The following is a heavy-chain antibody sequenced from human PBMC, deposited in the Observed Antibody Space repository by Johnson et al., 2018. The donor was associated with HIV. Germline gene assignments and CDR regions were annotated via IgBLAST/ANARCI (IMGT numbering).Heavy chain of an antibody. CDR2: IRDDGTNK. V-gene: IGHV3-30*02. Sequence: QMLLVESGGGVVQPGGSLKLSCAASEFTFSSYDMHWVRPAPGKGPEWVTFIRDDGTNKYYSASVKGRFTISRDNSKNTLYLQMNSLRAEDTAVYYCTKGRIFGVVMEAFDIWGQGTMVTVSS. J-gene: IGHJ3*02. D-gene: IGHD3-3*01. CDR1: EFTFSSYD. CDR3: TKGRIFGVVMEAFDI.